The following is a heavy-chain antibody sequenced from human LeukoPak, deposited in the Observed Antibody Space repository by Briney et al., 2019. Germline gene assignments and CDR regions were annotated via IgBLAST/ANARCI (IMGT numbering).Heavy chain of an antibody. J-gene: IGHJ4*02. D-gene: IGHD2-15*01. Sequence: GGSLRLSCAASGFTFDDYAMHWVRQAPGKGLEWVSGISWNSGYIGYADSVKGRFTISRDNAKNSLYLQMNSLRAEDTALYYCAKGAVGYCSGGSCYFDYWGQGTLVTVSS. CDR3: AKGAVGYCSGGSCYFDY. CDR2: ISWNSGYI. CDR1: GFTFDDYA. V-gene: IGHV3-9*01.